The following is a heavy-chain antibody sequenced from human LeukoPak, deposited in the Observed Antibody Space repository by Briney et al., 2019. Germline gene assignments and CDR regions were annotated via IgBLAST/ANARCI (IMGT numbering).Heavy chain of an antibody. CDR3: ASYYYDSSGLDY. CDR2: IDHSGST. J-gene: IGHJ4*02. CDR1: GGSFSGYY. Sequence: SETLSLTCAVYGGSFSGYYWSWIRQPPGKGLEWIGEIDHSGSTNYNPSLKSRVTISVDTSKNQFSLKLSSVTAADTAVYYCASYYYDSSGLDYWGQGTLVTVSS. D-gene: IGHD3-22*01. V-gene: IGHV4-34*01.